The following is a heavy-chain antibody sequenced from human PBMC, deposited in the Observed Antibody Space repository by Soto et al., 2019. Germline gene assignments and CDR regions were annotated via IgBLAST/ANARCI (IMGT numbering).Heavy chain of an antibody. CDR1: GGSISSSSYY. D-gene: IGHD6-13*01. CDR2: IYYSGST. V-gene: IGHV4-39*01. Sequence: QLQLQESGPGLVKPSETLSLTCTVSGGSISSSSYYWGWIRQPPGKGLEWIGSIYYSGSTYYNPSLKSRVTISVDTSKNQFSLKLSSVTAADTAVYYCASVPGYSSSWPQVWYFDYWGQGTLVTVSS. CDR3: ASVPGYSSSWPQVWYFDY. J-gene: IGHJ4*02.